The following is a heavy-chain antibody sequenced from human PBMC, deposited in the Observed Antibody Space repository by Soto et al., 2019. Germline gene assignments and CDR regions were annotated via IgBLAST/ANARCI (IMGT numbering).Heavy chain of an antibody. Sequence: QVQLVQSGAEVKKPGASVRVSCRASGYTFTTYDITWVRQAPGQGLEWMGWISPYNGNTNYVRKFQGRVTMTTDTSATTAHMELRTLGSDDTAVYYCARGYFYESSGYWSYWGQGTLVTVSS. V-gene: IGHV1-18*01. CDR2: ISPYNGNT. CDR1: GYTFTTYD. D-gene: IGHD3-22*01. CDR3: ARGYFYESSGYWSY. J-gene: IGHJ4*02.